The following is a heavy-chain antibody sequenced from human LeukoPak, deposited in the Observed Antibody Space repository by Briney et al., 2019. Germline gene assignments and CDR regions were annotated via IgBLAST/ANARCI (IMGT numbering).Heavy chain of an antibody. CDR2: TYYRSKWYN. V-gene: IGHV6-1*01. J-gene: IGHJ3*02. Sequence: SQTLSLTCAISGDSVSSNSAAWNWIRQSPSRGLEWLGRTYYRSKWYNDYAVSVKSRITINPDTSKNQFSLQLNSVTPEDTAVYYCARVYNYYDNSGFGVYAFDIWGQGTMVTVSS. CDR1: GDSVSSNSAA. D-gene: IGHD3-22*01. CDR3: ARVYNYYDNSGFGVYAFDI.